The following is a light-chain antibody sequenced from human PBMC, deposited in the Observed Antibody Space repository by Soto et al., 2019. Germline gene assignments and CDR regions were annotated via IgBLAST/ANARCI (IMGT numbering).Light chain of an antibody. CDR3: QQRSNWPLT. CDR1: QSIRNY. J-gene: IGKJ3*01. V-gene: IGKV3-11*01. Sequence: EIVLTQSPATLSLSPGERATLSCRASQSIRNYLAWYQQKPGQSPRLLIYDASNRATDVPARFSGIGSGTDFTLSISSLEPEDFAVYFCQQRSNWPLTFGPGTKVDIK. CDR2: DAS.